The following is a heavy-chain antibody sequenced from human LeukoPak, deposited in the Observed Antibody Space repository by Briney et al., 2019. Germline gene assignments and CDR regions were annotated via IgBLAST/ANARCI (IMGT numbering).Heavy chain of an antibody. D-gene: IGHD6-13*01. Sequence: PSETLSLTCTVSGGSISSYYWSWIRQPPGKGLEWIGYIYYSGSTNYNPSLKSRVTISVDTSRNQFSLKLSSVTAADTAVYYCARVQYSSSWGGAAPFDYWGQGTLVTVSS. J-gene: IGHJ4*02. V-gene: IGHV4-59*01. CDR2: IYYSGST. CDR1: GGSISSYY. CDR3: ARVQYSSSWGGAAPFDY.